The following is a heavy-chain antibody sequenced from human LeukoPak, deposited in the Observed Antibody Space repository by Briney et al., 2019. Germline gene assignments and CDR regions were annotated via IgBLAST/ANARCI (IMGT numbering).Heavy chain of an antibody. CDR3: AKFLPTHIVVANYYFDY. V-gene: IGHV3-23*01. Sequence: PGGSLRPSWAASGFTFSSYAMSWVRQAPGKGLEWVSAIGGSRGSTYYADSLKGRFTISRDNSKNTLYLQMNSLRAEDTAVYYCAKFLPTHIVVANYYFDYWGQGTLVTVSS. CDR1: GFTFSSYA. J-gene: IGHJ4*02. CDR2: IGGSRGST. D-gene: IGHD2-21*01.